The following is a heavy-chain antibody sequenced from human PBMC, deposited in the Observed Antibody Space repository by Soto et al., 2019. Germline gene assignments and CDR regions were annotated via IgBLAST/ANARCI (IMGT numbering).Heavy chain of an antibody. J-gene: IGHJ4*02. D-gene: IGHD2-15*01. V-gene: IGHV4-39*01. CDR1: GGSISSSSYY. CDR3: ARTIVVVVAAGFRD. CDR2: IYYSGST. Sequence: SETLSLTCTVSGGSISSSSYYWGWIRQPPGKGLEWIGSIYYSGSTYYNPSLKSRVTISVDTSKNQFSLKLSSVTAADTAVYYCARTIVVVVAAGFRDWGQGTLVTVSS.